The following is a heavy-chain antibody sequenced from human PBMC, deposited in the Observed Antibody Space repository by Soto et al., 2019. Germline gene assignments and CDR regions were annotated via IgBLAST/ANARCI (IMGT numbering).Heavy chain of an antibody. J-gene: IGHJ6*02. CDR2: ISYDGSNT. D-gene: IGHD3-10*02. Sequence: GGSLRLCCAASGFTFSRFSMHWVRQAPGKGLAWVAAISYDGSNTHYAESVKGRFNIPRDDSKNTVYLQMNNLRGEDSAVYYCARDHGMFLSYYYYGMDVWGQGTTVTVSS. CDR1: GFTFSRFS. CDR3: ARDHGMFLSYYYYGMDV. V-gene: IGHV3-30-3*01.